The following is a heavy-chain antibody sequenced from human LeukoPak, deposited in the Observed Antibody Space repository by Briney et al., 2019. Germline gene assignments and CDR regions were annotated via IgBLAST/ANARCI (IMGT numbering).Heavy chain of an antibody. CDR2: INHSGST. J-gene: IGHJ4*02. CDR3: ASLVPAATFDY. V-gene: IGHV4-34*01. Sequence: SETLSLTCAVYGASFSGYYSSSIRQPPGKGLEWIGEINHSGSTNYNPALKTPVTISVDTSKNQISLKLSSVTAADTAVYYWASLVPAATFDYWGQGTLVTVSS. CDR1: GASFSGYY. D-gene: IGHD2-2*01.